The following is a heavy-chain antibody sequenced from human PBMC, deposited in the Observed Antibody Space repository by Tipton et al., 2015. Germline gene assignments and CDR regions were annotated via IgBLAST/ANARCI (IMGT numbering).Heavy chain of an antibody. V-gene: IGHV4-38-2*01. Sequence: TLSLTCAVSAYSISSDYYWGWIRQPPGEGLEWIRSISHSGNTYYNPSLKSRVTMSRDTSKNQFSLKLTSVTAADTAVYYCACQDYDSLTRDYQTVDYWGQGTLVTVSS. CDR2: ISHSGNT. CDR1: AYSISSDYY. CDR3: ACQDYDSLTRDYQTVDY. D-gene: IGHD3-9*01. J-gene: IGHJ4*02.